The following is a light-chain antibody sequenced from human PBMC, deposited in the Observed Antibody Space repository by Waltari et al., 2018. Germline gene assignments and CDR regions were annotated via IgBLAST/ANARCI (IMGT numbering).Light chain of an antibody. CDR2: EVT. V-gene: IGLV2-23*02. CDR3: CSYAGLGIYV. CDR1: SSDVGNYNL. J-gene: IGLJ1*01. Sequence: QSGLTQPASVSGSPGQSITISCTGTSSDVGNYNLVSWYQHYQGKAPKLMVYEVTKLTSGVSDRFSGSKSGNTASLTIYGLQSEDEADYYCCSYAGLGIYVFGTGTKVTVL.